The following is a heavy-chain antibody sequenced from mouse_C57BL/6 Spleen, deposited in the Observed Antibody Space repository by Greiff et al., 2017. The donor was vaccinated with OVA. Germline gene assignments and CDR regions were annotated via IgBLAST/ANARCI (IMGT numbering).Heavy chain of an antibody. Sequence: QVQLQQPGAELVKPGASVKLSCKASGYTFTSYWMQWVKQRPGQGLEWIGELDPSDSYPNYNQKFKGKATLTVDTSSSTAYMQLSSLTSEDSAVYYCARYSSGPWFAYWGQGTLVTVSA. CDR2: LDPSDSYP. V-gene: IGHV1-50*01. J-gene: IGHJ3*01. D-gene: IGHD3-2*02. CDR1: GYTFTSYW. CDR3: ARYSSGPWFAY.